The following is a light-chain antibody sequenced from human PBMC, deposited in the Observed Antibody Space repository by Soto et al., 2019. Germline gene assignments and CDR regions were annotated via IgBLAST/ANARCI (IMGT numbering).Light chain of an antibody. Sequence: DIQMTQSPSTLSASVGDRVTVTCRASQSISSWLAWYQQKPGKAPKLLIYAASTLQLGVPSRFSGSGSGTEFTLTISSLQPDDFATYYCLQYNSHPLTFGQGTKVDIK. CDR1: QSISSW. CDR3: LQYNSHPLT. V-gene: IGKV1-5*01. CDR2: AAS. J-gene: IGKJ1*01.